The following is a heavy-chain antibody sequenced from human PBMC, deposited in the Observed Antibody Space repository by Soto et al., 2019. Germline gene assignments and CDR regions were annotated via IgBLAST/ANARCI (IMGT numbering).Heavy chain of an antibody. CDR2: IKNKDNSYTT. V-gene: IGHV3-72*01. J-gene: IGHJ4*02. CDR1: GFTFSGHY. D-gene: IGHD6-19*01. Sequence: EVQLVESGGGLVQPEGSLRLSCAASGFTFSGHYMDWVRQAPGKGLEWVGRIKNKDNSYTTDYAAPVKGRFIISRDQSNNSLFLQMCRLRTGDPAVYYCTRVRLVRTLSSSYWGQGSLFTFSS. CDR3: TRVRLVRTLSSSY.